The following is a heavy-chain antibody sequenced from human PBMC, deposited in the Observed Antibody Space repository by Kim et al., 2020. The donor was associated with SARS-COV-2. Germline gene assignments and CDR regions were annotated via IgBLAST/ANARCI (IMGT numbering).Heavy chain of an antibody. V-gene: IGHV3-23*01. Sequence: ADVVKGRFTVTRDDAKNTLYLKMDNLRAEDTALYYCAKDHESSGWPTFDYWGQGTQVTVSS. J-gene: IGHJ4*02. D-gene: IGHD3-22*01. CDR3: AKDHESSGWPTFDY.